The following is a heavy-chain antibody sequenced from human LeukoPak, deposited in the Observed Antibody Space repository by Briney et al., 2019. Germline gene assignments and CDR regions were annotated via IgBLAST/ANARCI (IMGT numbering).Heavy chain of an antibody. J-gene: IGHJ4*02. Sequence: PSETLSLTCTVSGGSISISSHYWAWIRQPPGKGLEWIGSMYYTGGTYYNPSLKSRVTISIDTSKNQFSLRLNSVTAADTAVYYCASLVRYCSTNSCYPFDFWGQGTLVTVSS. CDR1: GGSISISSHY. CDR2: MYYTGGT. CDR3: ASLVRYCSTNSCYPFDF. V-gene: IGHV4-39*01. D-gene: IGHD2-2*01.